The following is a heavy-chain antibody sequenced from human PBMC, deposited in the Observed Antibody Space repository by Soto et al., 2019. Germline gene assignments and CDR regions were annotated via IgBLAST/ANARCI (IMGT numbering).Heavy chain of an antibody. Sequence: GGSLRLSCAASGFNFNSYTINWVRQAPGKRLEWLSSISSSGYIFSTDSVKGRFTISRDNSKNTVFLRMHSLRPEDTAVYYCARVLLDLWPLDYWGQGTLVTVSS. D-gene: IGHD2-2*02. J-gene: IGHJ4*02. V-gene: IGHV3-21*01. CDR1: GFNFNSYT. CDR2: ISSSGYI. CDR3: ARVLLDLWPLDY.